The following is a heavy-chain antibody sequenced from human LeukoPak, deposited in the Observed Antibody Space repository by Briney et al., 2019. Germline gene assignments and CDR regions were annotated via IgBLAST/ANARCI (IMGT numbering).Heavy chain of an antibody. CDR3: ARGQQWLAQDY. V-gene: IGHV1-2*02. Sequence: GASVKVSCKASGYTFTGYYMHWGRQAPGQGLGLMGWINPNNGGTNYSQTFQGRVTMTRDPSISTAYMELSRLRSDDTAVYYCARGQQWLAQDYWGQGTLVTVPS. D-gene: IGHD6-19*01. CDR2: INPNNGGT. CDR1: GYTFTGYY. J-gene: IGHJ4*02.